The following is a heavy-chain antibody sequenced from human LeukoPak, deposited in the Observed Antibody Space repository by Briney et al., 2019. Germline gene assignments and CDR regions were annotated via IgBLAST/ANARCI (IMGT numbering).Heavy chain of an antibody. CDR1: GYTFTGYY. D-gene: IGHD1-26*01. J-gene: IGHJ5*02. Sequence: GASVKVSCKASGYTFTGYYMHWVRQAPGQGLEWVGWINPDSGGTNYAQRFQGRVTMTRDTSINTAYMELSRLTSDDTAVYYCARRHKNEYSGSLGTNWFDPWGQGTLVTVSS. CDR2: INPDSGGT. V-gene: IGHV1-2*02. CDR3: ARRHKNEYSGSLGTNWFDP.